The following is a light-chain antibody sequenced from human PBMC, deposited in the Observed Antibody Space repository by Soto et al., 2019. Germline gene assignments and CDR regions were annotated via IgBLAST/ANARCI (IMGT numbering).Light chain of an antibody. Sequence: EIVMTQSPATLSVSPGGRATLSCRASQSISDTLAWYQQKPGQAPRLLIYDASNRATGIPARFSGSGSGTDFTLTISSLEPEDFAVYYCQQRSNWRGVTFGQGTRLEIK. V-gene: IGKV3-11*01. CDR1: QSISDT. CDR2: DAS. J-gene: IGKJ5*01. CDR3: QQRSNWRGVT.